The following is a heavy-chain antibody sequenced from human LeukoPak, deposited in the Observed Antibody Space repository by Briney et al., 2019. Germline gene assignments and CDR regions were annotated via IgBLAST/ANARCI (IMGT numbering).Heavy chain of an antibody. CDR3: ATGYSSSWYVDY. CDR2: IHYSGST. J-gene: IGHJ4*02. V-gene: IGHV4-59*01. Sequence: SETLSLTCTVSGGSISSYYWSWIRPPPGKGLEWIGYIHYSGSTNYNPSLKSRVTISVDTSKNQFSLKLSSVTAADTAVYYCATGYSSSWYVDYWGQGTLVTVSS. CDR1: GGSISSYY. D-gene: IGHD6-13*01.